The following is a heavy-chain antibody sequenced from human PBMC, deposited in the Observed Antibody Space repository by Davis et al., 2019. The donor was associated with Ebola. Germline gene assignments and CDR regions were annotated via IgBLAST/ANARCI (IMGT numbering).Heavy chain of an antibody. CDR1: GFTFSSYW. J-gene: IGHJ4*02. D-gene: IGHD2-2*01. CDR2: INPDGSFT. V-gene: IGHV3-74*01. CDR3: TRSSYQPEY. Sequence: GESLKISCAASGFTFSSYWMHWVRQAPGKGLLWVSRINPDGSFTDYADSVRGRFSISRDSTSNTLYLQMNGLRAEDTAVYYCTRSSYQPEYWGQGTLVTVSS.